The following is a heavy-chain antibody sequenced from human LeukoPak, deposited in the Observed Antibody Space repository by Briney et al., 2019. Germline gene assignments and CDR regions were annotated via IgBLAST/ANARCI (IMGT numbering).Heavy chain of an antibody. Sequence: GGSLRLSCTASGFTVSSNYMTWVRQAPGKGLEWVSLLYSAGSTYYADSVTGRFTISRDNSQNTLYLQMNSLRPDDTAVYYCARGFRSNPHDAFDIWGQGTMVTVPS. CDR1: GFTVSSNY. J-gene: IGHJ3*02. D-gene: IGHD1-26*01. V-gene: IGHV3-66*02. CDR2: LYSAGST. CDR3: ARGFRSNPHDAFDI.